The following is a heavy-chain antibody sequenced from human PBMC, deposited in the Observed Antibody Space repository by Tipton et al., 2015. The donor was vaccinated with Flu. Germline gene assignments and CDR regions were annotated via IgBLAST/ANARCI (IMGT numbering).Heavy chain of an antibody. J-gene: IGHJ6*02. CDR3: ARETMTYGDYDLYYYYGMDV. CDR1: GFTFSDYY. V-gene: IGHV3-11*01. Sequence: SLRLSCAASGFTFSDYYMSWIRQAPGKGLEWVSYISSSGSTIYYADSVKGRFTISRDNAKNSLYLQMNSLRAEDTAVYYCARETMTYGDYDLYYYYGMDVWGQGTTVTVSS. D-gene: IGHD4-17*01. CDR2: ISSSGSTI.